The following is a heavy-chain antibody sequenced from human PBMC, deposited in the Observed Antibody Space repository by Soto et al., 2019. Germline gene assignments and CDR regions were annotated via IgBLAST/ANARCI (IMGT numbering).Heavy chain of an antibody. J-gene: IGHJ4*02. CDR3: ARLILYSGYDRSLYYFDY. V-gene: IGHV5-51*01. CDR1: GYSFTSYW. D-gene: IGHD5-12*01. Sequence: PGESLKISCKGSGYSFTSYWIGWVRQMPGKGLEWMGIIYPGDSDTRYSPSFQGQVTISADKSISTAYLQWSSLKASDTAMYYCARLILYSGYDRSLYYFDYWGQGTLVTVSS. CDR2: IYPGDSDT.